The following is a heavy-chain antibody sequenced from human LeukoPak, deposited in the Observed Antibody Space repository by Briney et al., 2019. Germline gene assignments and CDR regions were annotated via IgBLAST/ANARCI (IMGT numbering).Heavy chain of an antibody. D-gene: IGHD3-10*01. CDR2: ISGSGGST. Sequence: GGSLRLSCAAPGFTFSSYAMSWVRQAPGKGLEWVSAISGSGGSTHYADSVKGRFTISRDNSKNTLYLQMNSLRAEDSLRAEDTAVYYCARDRSGYFDYWGQGTLVTVSS. V-gene: IGHV3-23*01. CDR3: TAVYYCARDRSGYFDY. J-gene: IGHJ4*02. CDR1: GFTFSSYA.